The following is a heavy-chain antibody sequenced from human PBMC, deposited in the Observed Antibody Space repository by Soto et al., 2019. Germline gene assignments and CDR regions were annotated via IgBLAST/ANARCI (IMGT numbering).Heavy chain of an antibody. CDR1: GYTFTGYY. D-gene: IGHD2-2*01. Sequence: ASVKVSCKASGYTFTGYYMHWVRQAPGQGLEWMGWINPNSGGTNYAQKFQGRVTMTRDTSISTAYMELSRLRSDDTAVYYCAREDSIVVVPADWLDPWGQGTLVTVSS. J-gene: IGHJ5*02. CDR3: AREDSIVVVPADWLDP. V-gene: IGHV1-2*02. CDR2: INPNSGGT.